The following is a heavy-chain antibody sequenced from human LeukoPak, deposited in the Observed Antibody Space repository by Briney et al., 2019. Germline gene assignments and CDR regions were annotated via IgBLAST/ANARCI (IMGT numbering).Heavy chain of an antibody. D-gene: IGHD3-10*01. CDR1: GFRFGSYW. Sequence: GGSLRLSCAASGFRFGSYWLSWVRQAPGKGLQWVANIEQDANEIYYVESGKGRFTISRDNAKNSLYLHMNSLRADDTATYYCARIRAGGADFWGQGTLVTVSS. CDR2: IEQDANEI. J-gene: IGHJ4*02. CDR3: ARIRAGGADF. V-gene: IGHV3-7*05.